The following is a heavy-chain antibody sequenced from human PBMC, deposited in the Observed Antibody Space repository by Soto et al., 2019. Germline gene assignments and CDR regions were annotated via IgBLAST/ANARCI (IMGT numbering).Heavy chain of an antibody. V-gene: IGHV3-43*02. J-gene: IGHJ6*04. CDR2: ISGDGGST. Sequence: GGSLRLSCAASGFTFDDYAMHWVRQAPGKGLEWVSLISGDGGSTYYADSVKGRFTISRDNSKNSLYLQMNSLRTEDTALYYCAKAYSSSWYESYYYYYYGMDVWGKGTTVTVSS. D-gene: IGHD6-13*01. CDR3: AKAYSSSWYESYYYYYYGMDV. CDR1: GFTFDDYA.